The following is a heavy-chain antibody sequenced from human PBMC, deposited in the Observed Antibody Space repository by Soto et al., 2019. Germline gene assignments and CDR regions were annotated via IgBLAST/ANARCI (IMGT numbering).Heavy chain of an antibody. Sequence: QITLKESGPTLVKPTQTLTLTCTFSGFSLSTIGVGVGWIRQPPGKALEWLALIYWDDDKRYSPSLKSRLTVTMDTSKNQGVLTMTNMDPVDTATYYCVQSRCGGDCLQSYSSHSYYGLDVWGQGTTVTVSS. V-gene: IGHV2-5*02. CDR3: VQSRCGGDCLQSYSSHSYYGLDV. J-gene: IGHJ6*02. CDR1: GFSLSTIGVG. CDR2: IYWDDDK. D-gene: IGHD2-21*02.